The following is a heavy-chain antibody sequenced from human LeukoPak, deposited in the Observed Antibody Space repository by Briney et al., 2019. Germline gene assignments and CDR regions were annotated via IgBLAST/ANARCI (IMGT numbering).Heavy chain of an antibody. CDR1: GGTFSSYA. D-gene: IGHD4-23*01. Sequence: SVKVSCKASGGTFSSYAISWVRQAPGQGLEWMGGIIPIFGTANYAQKFQGRVTITADKSTSTAYMELSSLRSEDTAVYYCARDLFRDYGGNGEHYWGQGTLVTVSS. V-gene: IGHV1-69*06. CDR2: IIPIFGTA. J-gene: IGHJ4*02. CDR3: ARDLFRDYGGNGEHY.